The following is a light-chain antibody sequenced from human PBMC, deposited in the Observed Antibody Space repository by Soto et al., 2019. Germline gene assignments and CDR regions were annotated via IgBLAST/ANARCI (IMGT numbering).Light chain of an antibody. CDR2: DAS. CDR1: QNINNY. J-gene: IGKJ5*01. CDR3: QQYENLPT. V-gene: IGKV1-33*01. Sequence: DIQMTQSPSSLSASLLDRVTITCQASQNINNYLNWYQQKPGRAPKLLIYDASNLEAGVPSRFRGSGSGTDFTFTISRLQPEDIATYYCQQYENLPTFGQGTRLENK.